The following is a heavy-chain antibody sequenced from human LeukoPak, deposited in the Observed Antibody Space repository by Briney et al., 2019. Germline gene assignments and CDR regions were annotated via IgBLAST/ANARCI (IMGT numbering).Heavy chain of an antibody. CDR3: ANYGDYQYFDY. Sequence: GGSLRLSCAASGFTFSSYWMHWVRQAPGKGLVWVSRINPDGSTTNYADSVKGRFTISRDNSKNTLYLQMNSLKTDDTAVYYCANYGDYQYFDYWGQGTPVTVSS. J-gene: IGHJ4*02. D-gene: IGHD4-17*01. V-gene: IGHV3-74*01. CDR2: INPDGSTT. CDR1: GFTFSSYW.